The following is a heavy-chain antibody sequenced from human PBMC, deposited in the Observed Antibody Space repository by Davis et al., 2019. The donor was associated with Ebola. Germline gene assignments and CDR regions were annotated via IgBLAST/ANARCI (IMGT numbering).Heavy chain of an antibody. D-gene: IGHD6-19*01. Sequence: GESLKISCAASGFTFSSYGMHWVRQAPGKGLEWVAVIWYDGSNKYYADSVKGRFTISRDNSKNSLYLQMNSLRAEDTAVYYCARERGYSSGWYVPWGQGTLVTVSS. CDR1: GFTFSSYG. J-gene: IGHJ5*02. CDR2: IWYDGSNK. V-gene: IGHV3-33*01. CDR3: ARERGYSSGWYVP.